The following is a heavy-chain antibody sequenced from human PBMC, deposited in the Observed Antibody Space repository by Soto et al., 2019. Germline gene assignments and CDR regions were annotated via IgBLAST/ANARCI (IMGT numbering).Heavy chain of an antibody. CDR1: GGSVSSGSYY. CDR2: IYYSGST. D-gene: IGHD2-15*01. Sequence: PSETLSLTCTVSGGSVSSGSYYWSWIRQPPGKGLEWIGYIYYSGSTNYNPSLKSRVTISVDTSKNQFSLKLSSVTAADTAVYYCASTEGPYCSGGSCYRWFDPWGQGTLVTVSS. J-gene: IGHJ5*02. V-gene: IGHV4-61*01. CDR3: ASTEGPYCSGGSCYRWFDP.